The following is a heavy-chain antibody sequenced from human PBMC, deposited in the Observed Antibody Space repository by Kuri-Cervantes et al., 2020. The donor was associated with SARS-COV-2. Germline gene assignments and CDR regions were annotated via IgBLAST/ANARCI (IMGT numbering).Heavy chain of an antibody. CDR3: ARRLYGSSFDY. V-gene: IGHV5-51*01. CDR1: GYSFTYYW. J-gene: IGHJ4*02. CDR2: IYPGDSDT. D-gene: IGHD6-6*01. Sequence: GASMEISCTGSGYSFTYYWIGWVRPMPGKGLEWMGIIYPGDSDTRYSPSFQGQVTISADKSISTAYLQRSSLKAADTAMYYCARRLYGSSFDYWGQGTLVTVSS.